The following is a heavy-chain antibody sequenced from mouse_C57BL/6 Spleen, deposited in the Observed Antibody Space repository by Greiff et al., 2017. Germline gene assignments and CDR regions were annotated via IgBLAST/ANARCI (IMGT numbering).Heavy chain of an antibody. V-gene: IGHV5-17*01. CDR3: ENDKCVHYYAIDY. CDR1: GFTFSAYG. J-gene: IGHJ4*01. CDR2: ISSGSSTI. Sequence: EVQLQQSGGGLVKPGCSLKLSCAASGFTFSAYGMDWVRQAPEKGLEWVAYISSGSSTIYYADTVKGRFTISIDNAENTLCLEMTNLRSEDTAMYYCENDKCVHYYAIDYWGQGTSVTVSS.